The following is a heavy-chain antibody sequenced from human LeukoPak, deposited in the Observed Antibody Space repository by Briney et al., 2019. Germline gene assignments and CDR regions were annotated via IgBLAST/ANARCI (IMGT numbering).Heavy chain of an antibody. V-gene: IGHV5-51*01. D-gene: IGHD2-15*01. Sequence: GESLKISCKGSGYSFTSYWIGWVRQMPGKGLEWMGIIYPGDSDTRYSPSFQGQVTISADKSISTAYLQWSSLKASDTAMYYCASTLGYCSGGSCPLPVGYWGQGTLVTVSS. CDR2: IYPGDSDT. J-gene: IGHJ4*02. CDR3: ASTLGYCSGGSCPLPVGY. CDR1: GYSFTSYW.